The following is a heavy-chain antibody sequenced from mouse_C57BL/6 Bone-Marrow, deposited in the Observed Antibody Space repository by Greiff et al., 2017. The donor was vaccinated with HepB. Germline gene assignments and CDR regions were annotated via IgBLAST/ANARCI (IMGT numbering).Heavy chain of an antibody. CDR3: ARRAMDY. CDR1: GYTFTGYW. V-gene: IGHV1-9*01. CDR2: ILPGSGST. Sequence: VQRVESGAELMKPGASVKLSCKATGYTFTGYWIEWVKQRPGHGLEWIGEILPGSGSTNYNEKFKSKATLTVDTSSSTAYMQLSSLTSEDSAVYYCARRAMDYWGQGTSVTVSS. J-gene: IGHJ4*01.